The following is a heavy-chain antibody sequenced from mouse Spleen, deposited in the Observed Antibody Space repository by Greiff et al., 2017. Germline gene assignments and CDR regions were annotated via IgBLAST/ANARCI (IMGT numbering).Heavy chain of an antibody. V-gene: IGHV3-6*01. J-gene: IGHJ3*01. Sequence: EVQLQESGPGLVKPSQSLSLTCSVTGYSITSGYYWNWIRQFPGNKLEWMGYISYDGSNNYNPSLKNRISITRDTSKNQFFLKLNSVTTEDTATYYCAREEGIYYDYEGFAYWGQGTLVTVSA. CDR2: ISYDGSN. CDR1: GYSITSGYY. CDR3: AREEGIYYDYEGFAY. D-gene: IGHD2-4*01.